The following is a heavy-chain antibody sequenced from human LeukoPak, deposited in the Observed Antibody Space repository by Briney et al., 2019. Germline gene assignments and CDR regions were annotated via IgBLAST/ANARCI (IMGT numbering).Heavy chain of an antibody. CDR2: IFNIGST. J-gene: IGHJ5*02. CDR1: GGSITSDH. V-gene: IGHV4-59*08. D-gene: IGHD6-13*01. Sequence: AETLSLTCTVSGGSITSDHLNWIRQPPGKGLEYIGYIFNIGSTNYNPSLKSRVTISLDTSRNQFSLKLTSVTAADTAVYYCERLALSYYSGNWYNWFDPWDQGTLVTVSS. CDR3: ERLALSYYSGNWYNWFDP.